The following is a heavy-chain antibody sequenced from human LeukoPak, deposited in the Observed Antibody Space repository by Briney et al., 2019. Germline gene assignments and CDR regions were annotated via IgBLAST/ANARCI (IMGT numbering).Heavy chain of an antibody. CDR3: ARGWTFNWFDP. CDR2: IIHSGST. CDR1: GGSFSGYH. Sequence: SETLSLTCSVSGGSFSGYHWRWIRQPPGKGLEWIGEIIHSGSTNYNPSLKSRVTISVDTSKNQFSLKLSSVTAADTAVYYCARGWTFNWFDPWGQGTLVTVSS. V-gene: IGHV4-34*01. D-gene: IGHD3/OR15-3a*01. J-gene: IGHJ5*02.